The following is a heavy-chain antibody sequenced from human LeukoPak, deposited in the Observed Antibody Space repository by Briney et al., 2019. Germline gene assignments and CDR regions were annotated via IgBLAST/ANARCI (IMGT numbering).Heavy chain of an antibody. Sequence: GGSLRLSCAASGFTFSSYIMNWVRQAPGKGLEWVSSISSSSSYIYYADSVKGRFTISRDNAKNSLYLQMNSLRAEDTAVYYCARDSRYGGDYNYWGQGTLVTVSS. J-gene: IGHJ4*02. V-gene: IGHV3-21*01. D-gene: IGHD4-17*01. CDR3: ARDSRYGGDYNY. CDR2: ISSSSSYI. CDR1: GFTFSSYI.